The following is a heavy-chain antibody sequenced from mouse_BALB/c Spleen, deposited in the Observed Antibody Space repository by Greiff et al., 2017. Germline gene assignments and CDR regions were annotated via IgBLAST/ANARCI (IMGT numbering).Heavy chain of an antibody. V-gene: IGHV2-2*02. CDR3: ARNGLYYRYYFDY. Sequence: VMLVESGPGLVQPSQSLSITCTVSGFSLTSYGVHWVRQSPGKGLEWLGVIWSGGSTDYNAAFISRLSISKDNSKSQVFFKMNSLQANDTAIYYCARNGLYYRYYFDYWGQGTTLTVSS. J-gene: IGHJ2*01. CDR1: GFSLTSYG. D-gene: IGHD2-14*01. CDR2: IWSGGST.